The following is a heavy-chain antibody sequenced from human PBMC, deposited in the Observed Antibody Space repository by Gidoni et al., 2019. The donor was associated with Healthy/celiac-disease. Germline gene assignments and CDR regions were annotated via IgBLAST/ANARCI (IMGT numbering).Heavy chain of an antibody. CDR1: GFTLRTSG. J-gene: IGHJ4*02. CDR3: AKDPHIVVVVAAMPDSFLDY. CDR2: ISYVGSNE. D-gene: IGHD2-15*01. Sequence: VQLVEPGGGVSQPGRPLRLSCAASGFTLRTSGLSWVRQAPGKGLEWVAVISYVGSNEYYADSVKGRFTISIDNSTITLYLQKNSLRADDTAVYYCAKDPHIVVVVAAMPDSFLDYWGQGTLVTVSS. V-gene: IGHV3-30*18.